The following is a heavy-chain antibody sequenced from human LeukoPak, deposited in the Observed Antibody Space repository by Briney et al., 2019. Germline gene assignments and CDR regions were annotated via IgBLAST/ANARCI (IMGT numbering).Heavy chain of an antibody. CDR2: IYYSEST. CDR1: GGSINSVNYY. J-gene: IGHJ4*02. CDR3: ARDHDLWSRYGVGYFDH. V-gene: IGHV4-39*07. Sequence: SETLSLTCSVSGGSINSVNYYWGWVRQPPGKGLEWIASIYYSESTHYNPSLKSRVTMSVDTSKNLFSLKLSSVTAADTAVYYCARDHDLWSRYGVGYFDHWGQGILVTVSS. D-gene: IGHD3-3*01.